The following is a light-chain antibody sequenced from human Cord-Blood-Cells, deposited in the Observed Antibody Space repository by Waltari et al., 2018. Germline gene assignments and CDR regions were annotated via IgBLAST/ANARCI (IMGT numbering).Light chain of an antibody. V-gene: IGLV1-44*01. J-gene: IGLJ3*02. CDR2: SNN. Sequence: QSVLTQPPSASGTPGQRVTISCSGSSSNIGSNTVNWYQQLPGTAPKLLIYSNNQRPSGVRDRFSGSKSGTSASLAISGLQSEDEADYYCAAWDDSLNGRVFGGGTKLTVL. CDR3: AAWDDSLNGRV. CDR1: SSNIGSNT.